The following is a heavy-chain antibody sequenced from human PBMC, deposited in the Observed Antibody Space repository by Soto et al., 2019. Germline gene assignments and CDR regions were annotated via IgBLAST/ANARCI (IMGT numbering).Heavy chain of an antibody. Sequence: ASVKVSCKASGYTFTNYHTHWVRQAPGQGLEWMGMINPSGGFISYAQKFQGRVTMTRDTSTSTVYMELSSLRSEDTAVYYCARGDIAAAAGLDYWGQGTLVNVSS. V-gene: IGHV1-46*01. CDR1: GYTFTNYH. D-gene: IGHD6-13*01. J-gene: IGHJ4*02. CDR3: ARGDIAAAAGLDY. CDR2: INPSGGFI.